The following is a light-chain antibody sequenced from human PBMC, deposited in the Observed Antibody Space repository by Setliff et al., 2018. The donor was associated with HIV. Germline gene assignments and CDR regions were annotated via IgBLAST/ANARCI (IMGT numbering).Light chain of an antibody. Sequence: QSALAQPRSVSGSPGQSVTISCTGTSSDVGFYNYVSWYQQHPGRAPKLIIYDVTKRPSGVPDRFSGSKSGNTASLTISGLQAEDEADYYCCSYAGSSYVFGTGTKVTVL. CDR1: SSDVGFYNY. CDR3: CSYAGSSYV. CDR2: DVT. J-gene: IGLJ1*01. V-gene: IGLV2-11*01.